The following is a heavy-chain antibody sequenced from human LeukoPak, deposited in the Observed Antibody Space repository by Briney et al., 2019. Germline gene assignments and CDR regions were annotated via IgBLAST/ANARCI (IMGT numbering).Heavy chain of an antibody. CDR1: SGSLGSYY. V-gene: IGHV4-4*07. J-gene: IGHJ4*02. CDR2: IYTSGST. D-gene: IGHD6-6*01. CDR3: AREYSSSSGKALDY. Sequence: PSETLSLTCTVSSGSLGSYYWNWLRQPARKGLEWIGHIYTSGSTNYNPSLKSRVTMSVATSKNQFPLKLNSVTAADTAFYYCAREYSSSSGKALDYWGQGTLVTVSS.